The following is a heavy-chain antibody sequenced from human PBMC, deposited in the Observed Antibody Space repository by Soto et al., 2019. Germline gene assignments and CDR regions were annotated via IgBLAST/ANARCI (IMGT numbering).Heavy chain of an antibody. Sequence: QVQLVQSGAEVKKPGASVKVSCKASGYTFTSYGISWVRQAPGQGLEWMGWISAYNGNTNYAQKLQGRVTMTTDTSXXTAYMERRSLRSDDTAVYYCARNYYGSSWHTLPLDWGQGTLVTVSS. V-gene: IGHV1-18*01. CDR3: ARNYYGSSWHTLPLD. CDR2: ISAYNGNT. J-gene: IGHJ4*02. D-gene: IGHD6-13*01. CDR1: GYTFTSYG.